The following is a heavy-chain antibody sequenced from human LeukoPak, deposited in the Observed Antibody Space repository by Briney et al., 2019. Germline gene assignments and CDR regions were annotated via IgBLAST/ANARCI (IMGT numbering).Heavy chain of an antibody. CDR2: ISDSGGSA. J-gene: IGHJ6*02. V-gene: IGHV3-23*01. CDR1: GFTFSTYA. CDR3: AKGNIWFGEKYGMDV. Sequence: GASLRLSCAASGFTFSTYAMSWVRQAPGKGLEWVSDISDSGGSAYYADSVKGRFTISRDNSKNTLYLQMNSLRAEDTAVYYCAKGNIWFGEKYGMDVWGQGTTVTVSS. D-gene: IGHD3-10*01.